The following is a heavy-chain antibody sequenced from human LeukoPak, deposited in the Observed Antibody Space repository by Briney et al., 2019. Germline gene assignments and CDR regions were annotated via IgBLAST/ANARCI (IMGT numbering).Heavy chain of an antibody. Sequence: GESLKISCKGSGYSFTSYWIGWVRQMPGKGLEWMGIIYPGDSDTRYSPSFQGQVTISADKSISTAYLQWSSLKASDTAMYYCARSMSYYDSSGYYMADAFDIWGQGTMVTVSS. CDR1: GYSFTSYW. J-gene: IGHJ3*02. CDR2: IYPGDSDT. V-gene: IGHV5-51*01. D-gene: IGHD3-22*01. CDR3: ARSMSYYDSSGYYMADAFDI.